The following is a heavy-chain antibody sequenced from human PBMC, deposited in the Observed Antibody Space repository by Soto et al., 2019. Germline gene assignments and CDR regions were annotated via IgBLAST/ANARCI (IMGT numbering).Heavy chain of an antibody. D-gene: IGHD6-19*01. CDR1: GYTFTSYA. CDR3: ARERHEYSSGLYGVDY. V-gene: IGHV1-18*01. Sequence: QVQLVHSGAEVKKPGASVKVSCKASGYTFTSYAISWVRQAPGQGLEWMGWISVYNGNTNYAQKLQDRVTMTTDTSTSTAYMELRSLRSDDTAVYYCARERHEYSSGLYGVDYWGQGTLVTVSS. J-gene: IGHJ4*02. CDR2: ISVYNGNT.